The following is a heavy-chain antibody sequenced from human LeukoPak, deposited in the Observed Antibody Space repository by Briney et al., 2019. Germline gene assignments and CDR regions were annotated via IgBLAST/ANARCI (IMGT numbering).Heavy chain of an antibody. D-gene: IGHD5-18*01. J-gene: IGHJ4*02. CDR1: GFTFSTYA. CDR2: ISGSGGHI. CDR3: AKNRGTGMAFYDY. V-gene: IGHV3-23*01. Sequence: GGSLRLSCAASGFTFSTYAMTWVRRAPGKGREWVSAISGSGGHIYYADSVKGRFTSSRENSKITLFLQMNNLRAEDTAIYYCAKNRGTGMAFYDYWGQGTQVTVSS.